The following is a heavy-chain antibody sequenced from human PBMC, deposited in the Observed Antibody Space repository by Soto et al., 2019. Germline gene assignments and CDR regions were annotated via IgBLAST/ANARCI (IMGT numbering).Heavy chain of an antibody. CDR1: GASINKNDYY. D-gene: IGHD3-22*01. Sequence: PSETRSLTGTVWGASINKNDYYWSWIRQTRGKGVEWIGYVYYSGTTDYIPSLKSRLSMSIDKSQNQFTLKLNSVTAADTATYYCARMSYFYDKWYFDLWGRGTLVTVSS. CDR2: VYYSGTT. V-gene: IGHV4-30-4*01. J-gene: IGHJ2*01. CDR3: ARMSYFYDKWYFDL.